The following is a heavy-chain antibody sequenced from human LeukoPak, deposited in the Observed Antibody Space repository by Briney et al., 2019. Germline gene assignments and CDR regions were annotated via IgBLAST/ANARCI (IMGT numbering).Heavy chain of an antibody. D-gene: IGHD6-13*01. CDR3: AKDGPEGVAAAGNAFDI. CDR2: ISGSGGST. V-gene: IGHV3-23*01. CDR1: GFTFSSYG. J-gene: IGHJ3*02. Sequence: GGSLRLSCAASGFTFSSYGMSWVRQAPGKGLEWVSTISGSGGSTYYADSVKGRFTISRDNSKNTLYLQMNSLRAEDTAVYYCAKDGPEGVAAAGNAFDIWGQGTMVTVSS.